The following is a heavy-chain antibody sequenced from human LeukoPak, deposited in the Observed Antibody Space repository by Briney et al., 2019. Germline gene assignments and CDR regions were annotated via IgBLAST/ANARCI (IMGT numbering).Heavy chain of an antibody. J-gene: IGHJ4*02. Sequence: PGGSLRLSCAASAFTFSDYSMNWVRQAPRKGLEWVSYISGRSSTIYYADSVKGRFTISRDNAKNSMYLQMNSLRAEDTAVYYCARDRIKSGSYYFDYWGQGTLVTVSS. CDR1: AFTFSDYS. D-gene: IGHD1-26*01. CDR2: ISGRSSTI. V-gene: IGHV3-48*01. CDR3: ARDRIKSGSYYFDY.